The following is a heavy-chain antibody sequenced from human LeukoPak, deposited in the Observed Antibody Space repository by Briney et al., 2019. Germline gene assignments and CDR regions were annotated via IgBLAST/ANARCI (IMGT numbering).Heavy chain of an antibody. CDR2: INPNGGGT. CDR3: ARLDVQYSFEN. V-gene: IGHV1-2*02. Sequence: ASVKVSCKASGYTFTGFHIHWVRQAPGQGPEWMGWINPNGGGTNYAQKFQGRVTMTRDTSISTVYMELSRLKSDDTAVYYCARLDVQYSFENWGRGTLVTVSS. J-gene: IGHJ4*02. CDR1: GYTFTGFH.